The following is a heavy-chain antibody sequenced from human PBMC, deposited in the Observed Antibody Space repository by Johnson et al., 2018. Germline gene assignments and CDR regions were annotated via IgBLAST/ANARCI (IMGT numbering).Heavy chain of an antibody. CDR3: AKGGEGNDVTPAYFYYSDV. CDR2: ISYDGSNK. V-gene: IGHV3-30*18. D-gene: IGHD1-1*01. CDR1: GFTFSSYD. J-gene: IGHJ6*03. Sequence: VQLVESGGGVIQPGRSLRLSCAVSGFTFSSYDMHWVRQAPGKGLEWVTFISYDGSNKYYADSERGRFTISKDNFKNTLALQMNSLRPGDTAVYHCAKGGEGNDVTPAYFYYSDVGGKGTTVTVTS.